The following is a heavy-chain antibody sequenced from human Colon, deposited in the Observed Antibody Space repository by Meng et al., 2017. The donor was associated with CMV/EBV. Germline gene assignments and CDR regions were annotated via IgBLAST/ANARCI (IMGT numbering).Heavy chain of an antibody. D-gene: IGHD3-3*01. V-gene: IGHV1-69*05. CDR3: ARRRRITIFGVVIPGDAFDI. CDR2: IIPIFGTA. Sequence: SSVNVSCKASVGTFISYAIIWVRQAPGQGLEWMGGIIPIFGTANYAQKFQGRVTITTDESTSTAYMELSSLRSEDTAVYYCARRRRITIFGVVIPGDAFDIWGQGTMVTVSS. J-gene: IGHJ3*02. CDR1: VGTFISYA.